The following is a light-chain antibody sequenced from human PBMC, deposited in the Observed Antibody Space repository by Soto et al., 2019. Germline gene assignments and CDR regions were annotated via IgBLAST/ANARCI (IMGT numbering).Light chain of an antibody. J-gene: IGLJ1*01. CDR1: SRDVGAYNS. Sequence: QSALTQPASVSGSPGQSITISCTGTSRDVGAYNSVSWYQQYPGKAPKLMMYEVSNRPSGVSDRFSGSKSGNTASLTISGHQTGDEADYYCSSYRSSPTYVFGTGTKLTV. CDR2: EVS. CDR3: SSYRSSPTYV. V-gene: IGLV2-14*01.